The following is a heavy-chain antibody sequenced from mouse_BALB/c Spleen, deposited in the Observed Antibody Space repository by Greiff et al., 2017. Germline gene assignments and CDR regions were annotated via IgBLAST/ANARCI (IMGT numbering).Heavy chain of an antibody. V-gene: IGHV2-9-2*01. CDR1: GFSLTSYD. CDR2: IWTGGGT. D-gene: IGHD2-3*01. J-gene: IGHJ2*01. Sequence: VQGVESGPGLVAPSQSLSITCTVSGFSLTSYDISWIRQPPGKGLEWLGVIWTGGGTNYNSAFMSRLSISKDNSKSQVFLKMNSLQTDDTAIYYCVRRGDGYPYYFDYWGQGTTLTVSS. CDR3: VRRGDGYPYYFDY.